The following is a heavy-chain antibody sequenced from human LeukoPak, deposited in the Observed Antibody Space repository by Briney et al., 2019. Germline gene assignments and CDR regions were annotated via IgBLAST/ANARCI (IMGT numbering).Heavy chain of an antibody. CDR2: IIPIFGTA. V-gene: IGHV1-69*13. CDR1: GYTFTDYY. CDR3: ARDLPGYDAFDI. D-gene: IGHD6-13*01. Sequence: SVKVSCKASGYTFTDYYIHWVRQAPGQGLEWMGGIIPIFGTANYAQKFQGRVTITADESTSTAYMELSSLRSEDTAVYYCARDLPGYDAFDIWGQGTMVTVSS. J-gene: IGHJ3*02.